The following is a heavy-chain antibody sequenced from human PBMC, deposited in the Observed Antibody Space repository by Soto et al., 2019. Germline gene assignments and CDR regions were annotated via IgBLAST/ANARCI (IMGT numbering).Heavy chain of an antibody. J-gene: IGHJ4*02. Sequence: PGGSLRLSCAASGLTYSCHWMTWVRQTHGEGLQWVAAIKPDGSETFYVDSEKGRFTISRDNARNSLFLQMDSLRAEDTAVYYCTSRPSGMSCHAVFDFWGKGTLVTVSS. V-gene: IGHV3-7*03. D-gene: IGHD6-6*01. CDR3: TSRPSGMSCHAVFDF. CDR1: GLTYSCHW. CDR2: IKPDGSET.